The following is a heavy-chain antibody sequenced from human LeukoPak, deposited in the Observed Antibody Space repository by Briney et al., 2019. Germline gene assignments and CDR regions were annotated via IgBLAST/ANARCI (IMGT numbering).Heavy chain of an antibody. Sequence: PGRPLRPSCAASGFTFSRYAMHWVRQAPGKGLEWVAVISSDGNRTYYADSVKGRFTLSRDNSNKTLHLQMKNLRADDTAVYYCALLSGPSYSWGQGTLVTVSS. D-gene: IGHD2-15*01. V-gene: IGHV3-30-3*01. J-gene: IGHJ4*02. CDR1: GFTFSRYA. CDR3: ALLSGPSYS. CDR2: ISSDGNRT.